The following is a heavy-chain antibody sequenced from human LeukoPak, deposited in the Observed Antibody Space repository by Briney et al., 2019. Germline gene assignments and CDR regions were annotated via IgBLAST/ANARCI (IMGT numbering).Heavy chain of an antibody. CDR3: ARDISWFGGTFYSFGMDV. D-gene: IGHD2/OR15-2a*01. CDR1: GFIFKSYS. CDR2: ISSSGRTV. J-gene: IGHJ6*02. V-gene: IGHV3-48*04. Sequence: GGSLRLSCASSGFIFKSYSLNWVRQAPGKGLEWISYISSSGRTVYYADSVEGRFTISRDNANNSLYLQMNSLRVEDTAVYYCARDISWFGGTFYSFGMDVWGQGTTVTVSS.